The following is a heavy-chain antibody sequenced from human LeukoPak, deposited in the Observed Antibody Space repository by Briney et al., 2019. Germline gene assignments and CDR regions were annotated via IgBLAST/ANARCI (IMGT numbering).Heavy chain of an antibody. J-gene: IGHJ4*02. CDR2: IRYDGSSE. Sequence: GGSLRLSCAASGFTFSTYGTHWVRQAPGKGLEWVAVIRYDGSSELYADSVKGRFIISRDNSKNTLYLQMNSLRAEDTAVYYCASSADFDYWGQGTLVTVSS. CDR1: GFTFSTYG. V-gene: IGHV3-33*01. D-gene: IGHD6-13*01. CDR3: ASSADFDY.